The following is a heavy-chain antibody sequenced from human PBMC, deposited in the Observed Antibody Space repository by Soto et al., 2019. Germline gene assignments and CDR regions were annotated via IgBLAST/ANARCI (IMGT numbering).Heavy chain of an antibody. J-gene: IGHJ5*02. Sequence: ASVKVACKASGYDFTCYPMNWVFQSPGQRLEWMGWINPDNGNKRASHKFQDRVIITRDKSASTAYMDLSRLRYEDTAGSYWARGIATGPHDPWGQRSLDTVSS. CDR3: ARGIATGPHDP. D-gene: IGHD2-15*01. V-gene: IGHV1-3*01. CDR2: INPDNGNK. CDR1: GYDFTCYP.